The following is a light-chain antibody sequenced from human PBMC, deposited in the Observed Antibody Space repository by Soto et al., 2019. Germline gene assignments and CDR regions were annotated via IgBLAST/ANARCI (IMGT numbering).Light chain of an antibody. CDR1: QTVLKNY. CDR3: QQCATTPLT. J-gene: IGKJ1*01. V-gene: IGKV3-20*01. Sequence: EIVLTQSPDTLSLSPGERATLSCRASQTVLKNYLAWYQQKPGQAPRLLIDDASRRATGIPDRFSGSGSGTDFTLTTNRLEPEDFAMYYCQQCATTPLTFGQGTRVEIK. CDR2: DAS.